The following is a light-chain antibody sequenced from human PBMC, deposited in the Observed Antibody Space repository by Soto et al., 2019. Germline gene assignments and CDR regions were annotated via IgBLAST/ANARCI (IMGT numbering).Light chain of an antibody. Sequence: EFVLTQSPGTLSLSPGERVTLSCRATQRVSNSLAWYQQKPGQAPRLLIYGASSRATGIPDRFSGSGSGTDFTLTISRLEPEDFAVYYCQQYGSSPWTFGQGTKVDI. CDR2: GAS. CDR3: QQYGSSPWT. CDR1: QRVSNS. J-gene: IGKJ1*01. V-gene: IGKV3-20*01.